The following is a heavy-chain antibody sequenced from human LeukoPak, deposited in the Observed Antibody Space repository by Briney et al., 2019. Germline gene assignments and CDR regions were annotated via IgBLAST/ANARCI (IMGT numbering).Heavy chain of an antibody. CDR2: ISYDGSNK. CDR1: GFTFSSRA. J-gene: IGHJ4*02. Sequence: PGGSLRLSCAASGFTFSSRAMSWVRQAPGKGLEWVAVISYDGSNKYYADSVKGRFTISRDNSKNTLYLQMNSLRAEDTAVYYCAKGESSSYVWDYFDYWGQGTLVTVSS. D-gene: IGHD6-13*01. V-gene: IGHV3-30*18. CDR3: AKGESSSYVWDYFDY.